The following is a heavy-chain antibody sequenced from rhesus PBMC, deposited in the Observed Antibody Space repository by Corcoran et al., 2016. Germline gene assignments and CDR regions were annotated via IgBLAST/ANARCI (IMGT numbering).Heavy chain of an antibody. Sequence: QVQLQESGPGLVKPSETLSLTCAVSGGSISGFYWNWIRQPPGKGLEWFVYIGVRNGHTYDHAALKSRVTFSTDTSKTPLSLKLSSVTAADTSVYYCARNGSSWPHRGNSLDVWGRGVLVTVAS. D-gene: IGHD4-29*01. CDR2: IGVRNGHT. CDR3: ARNGSSWPHRGNSLDV. V-gene: IGHV4-165*02. CDR1: GGSISGFY. J-gene: IGHJ5-2*02.